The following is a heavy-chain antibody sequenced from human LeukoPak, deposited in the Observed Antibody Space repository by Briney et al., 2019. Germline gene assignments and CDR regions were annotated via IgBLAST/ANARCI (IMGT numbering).Heavy chain of an antibody. J-gene: IGHJ6*02. Sequence: GGSLRLSCAASGFTFSSYAMSWVRQAPGKGPEWVSAISGSGGSTYYADSVKGRFTISRDNSKNTLYLQMNSLRAEDTAVYYCATRYLTPTKGYYYYGMDVWGQGTTVTVSS. D-gene: IGHD1-26*01. V-gene: IGHV3-23*01. CDR3: ATRYLTPTKGYYYYGMDV. CDR1: GFTFSSYA. CDR2: ISGSGGST.